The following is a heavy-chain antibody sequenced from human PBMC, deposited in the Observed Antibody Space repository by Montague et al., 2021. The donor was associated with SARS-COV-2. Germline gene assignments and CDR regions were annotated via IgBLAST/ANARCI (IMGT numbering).Heavy chain of an antibody. D-gene: IGHD3-22*01. V-gene: IGHV4-39*01. CDR1: GGSISSSSYY. CDR3: ARLRYYYDSSGMADY. Sequence: SETLSLTCTVSGGSISSSSYYWGWIRQPPGKGLEWIGSIYYSGSTYYNPSLKSRVTISVDTSKNQFSLKLSSVTAADTAVYYCARLRYYYDSSGMADYWGQGTLVTASS. J-gene: IGHJ4*02. CDR2: IYYSGST.